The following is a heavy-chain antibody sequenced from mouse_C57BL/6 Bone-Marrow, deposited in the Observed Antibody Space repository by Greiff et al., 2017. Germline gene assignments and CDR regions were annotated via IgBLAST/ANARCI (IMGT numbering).Heavy chain of an antibody. CDR3: ARHGITTVVAPAWFAY. J-gene: IGHJ1*03. D-gene: IGHD1-1*01. CDR1: GFTFSSYG. V-gene: IGHV5-6*01. CDR2: ISSGGSYT. Sequence: EVQLVESGGDLVKPGGSLKLSCAASGFTFSSYGMSWVRQTPDKRLEWVATISSGGSYTYYPDSVKGRFTISRDNAKNTLYLQMSSLKSEDTAMYYCARHGITTVVAPAWFAYWGTGTTVTVSS.